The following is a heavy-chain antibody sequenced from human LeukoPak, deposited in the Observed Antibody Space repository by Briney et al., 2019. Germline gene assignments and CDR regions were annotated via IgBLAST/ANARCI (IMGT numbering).Heavy chain of an antibody. CDR2: ISGNGGKT. Sequence: GGSLRLSCAASGFTFSSYAMSWVRQAPGKGLEWVSVISGNGGKTYYADSVKGRFTISRDNSKNTLYLQMNSLRAEDTAVYSCAKVRDLDTVLGRFDNWGQGTLVTVSS. V-gene: IGHV3-23*01. J-gene: IGHJ5*02. D-gene: IGHD5-18*01. CDR3: AKVRDLDTVLGRFDN. CDR1: GFTFSSYA.